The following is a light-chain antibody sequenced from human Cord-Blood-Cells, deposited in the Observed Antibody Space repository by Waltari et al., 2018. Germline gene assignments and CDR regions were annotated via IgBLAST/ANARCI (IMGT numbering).Light chain of an antibody. J-gene: IGKJ1*01. CDR1: QSVSSSY. CDR2: GAS. Sequence: EIVLTQSPGTLSLSPGERATLSCMASQSVSSSYLAWYQQKPGQAPRRLIYGASSRATGIPDRFSGSGSGTDFTLTISRLEPEDCAVYYCQQYGSSPRTFGQGTKVEIK. CDR3: QQYGSSPRT. V-gene: IGKV3-20*01.